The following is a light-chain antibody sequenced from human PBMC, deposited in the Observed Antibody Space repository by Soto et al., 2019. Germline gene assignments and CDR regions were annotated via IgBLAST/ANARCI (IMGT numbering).Light chain of an antibody. Sequence: EIVMTQSPATLSVSPGERATIACRARQSVGSNLAWYQQKPGQAPRLLIYGASTRAAGIPARFSGSGSGTEFTLIISRLQSEDSAVYFCQQYNPRWTFGPGTKVEIK. CDR2: GAS. J-gene: IGKJ1*01. CDR1: QSVGSN. V-gene: IGKV3-15*01. CDR3: QQYNPRWT.